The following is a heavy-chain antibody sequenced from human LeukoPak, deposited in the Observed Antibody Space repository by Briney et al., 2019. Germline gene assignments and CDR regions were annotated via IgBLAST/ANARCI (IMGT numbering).Heavy chain of an antibody. V-gene: IGHV3-72*01. CDR2: TRNKANSYTT. D-gene: IGHD1-26*01. CDR3: ARGPPGISYPLDH. CDR1: GFTFSDHY. J-gene: IGHJ4*02. Sequence: GGSLGLSCAASGFTFSDHYMDWVRQAPGKGLEWVGRTRNKANSYTTEYAASVKGRFTISRDDSKNSLYPQMNSLKTEDTAVYYCARGPPGISYPLDHWGQGTLVTVSS.